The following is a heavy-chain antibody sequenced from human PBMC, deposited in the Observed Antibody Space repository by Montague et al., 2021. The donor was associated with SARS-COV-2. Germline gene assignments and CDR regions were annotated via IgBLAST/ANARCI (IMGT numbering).Heavy chain of an antibody. D-gene: IGHD4-23*01. CDR2: ISYDGSNK. CDR1: GFTFNSYA. Sequence: SLRLSCAASGFTFNSYAMHWVRQAPGKGLEWVAVISYDGSNKYYADSVKGRFTISRDNSKNTLYLQMNSLRAEDTAVYYCARDVGGYFDYWGQGTLVTVSS. J-gene: IGHJ4*02. CDR3: ARDVGGYFDY. V-gene: IGHV3-30*04.